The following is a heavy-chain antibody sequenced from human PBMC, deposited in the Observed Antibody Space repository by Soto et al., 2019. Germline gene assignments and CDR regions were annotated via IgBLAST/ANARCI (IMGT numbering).Heavy chain of an antibody. CDR1: GFTFSSYS. Sequence: PGGSLRLSCAASGFTFSSYSMNWVRQAPGKGLECVSYISSSSTIYYADSVKGRFTISRDNAKNSLYLQMNSLRDDDTAVYYCARERVFGVVIPYDMDVWGQGTTVTVYS. CDR2: ISSSSTI. D-gene: IGHD3-3*01. CDR3: ARERVFGVVIPYDMDV. V-gene: IGHV3-48*02. J-gene: IGHJ6*02.